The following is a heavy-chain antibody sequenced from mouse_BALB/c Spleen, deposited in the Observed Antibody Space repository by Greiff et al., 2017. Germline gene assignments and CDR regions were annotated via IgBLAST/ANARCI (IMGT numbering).Heavy chain of an antibody. CDR1: GYTFISYW. CDR3: ARRAGTGWYFDV. Sequence: QVQLKESGAELVKPGASVKLSCKASGYTFISYWMHWVKQRPGQGLEWIGEINPSNGRTNYNEKFKSKATLTVDKSSSTAYMQLSSLTSEDSAVYYCARRAGTGWYFDVWGAGTTVTVSS. J-gene: IGHJ1*01. D-gene: IGHD4-1*01. V-gene: IGHV1S81*02. CDR2: INPSNGRT.